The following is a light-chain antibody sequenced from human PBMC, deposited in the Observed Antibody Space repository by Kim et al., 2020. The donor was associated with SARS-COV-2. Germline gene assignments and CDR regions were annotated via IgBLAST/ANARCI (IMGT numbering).Light chain of an antibody. J-gene: IGLJ3*02. CDR2: DNN. CDR1: SSNIGNNY. V-gene: IGLV1-51*01. Sequence: QSVLTQPPSVSAAPGQKVTISCSGSSSNIGNNYVSWYQQLPGTAPKLLIYDNNKRPSGIPDRFSGSKSGTSATLGITGLQTGDEADYYCGTWDSSLSAVAFGGGTQLTFL. CDR3: GTWDSSLSAVA.